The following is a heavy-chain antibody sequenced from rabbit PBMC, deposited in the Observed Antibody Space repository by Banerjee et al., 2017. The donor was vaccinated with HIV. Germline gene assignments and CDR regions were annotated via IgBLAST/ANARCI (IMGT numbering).Heavy chain of an antibody. D-gene: IGHD1-1*01. J-gene: IGHJ4*01. CDR1: GFSFNNKYV. CDR2: IYPDYGST. V-gene: IGHV1S45*01. Sequence: QEQLEESGGDLVKPEGSLTLTCTASGFSFNNKYVMCWVRQAPGKGLEWIAYIYPDYGSTNYASWVTGRYTISLDNAQNTVFLQMTSLTDADMATYFCARDQFTSSRGYFSLWGPGTLVTVS. CDR3: ARDQFTSSRGYFSL.